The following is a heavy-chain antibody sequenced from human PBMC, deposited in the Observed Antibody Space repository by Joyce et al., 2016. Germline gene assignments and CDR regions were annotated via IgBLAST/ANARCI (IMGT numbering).Heavy chain of an antibody. V-gene: IGHV3-74*01. CDR2: ISADGSTS. D-gene: IGHD6-19*01. Sequence: EVQLVESGGGLVQPGESLRLSCAGSGFVFSTYWMHWVRQAPGKGLVWIGRISADGSTSNYADSVGGRFTISRDNAKDTLDLQINSLRADDTAVYFCARDGWASGWKYWGQGTPVTVSS. CDR3: ARDGWASGWKY. CDR1: GFVFSTYW. J-gene: IGHJ4*02.